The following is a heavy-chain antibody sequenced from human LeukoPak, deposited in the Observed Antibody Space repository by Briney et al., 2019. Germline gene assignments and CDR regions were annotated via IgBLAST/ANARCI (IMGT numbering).Heavy chain of an antibody. V-gene: IGHV4-34*01. D-gene: IGHD6-13*01. CDR3: ARGGGSWYLDY. J-gene: IGHJ4*02. CDR1: GGSFSGYY. CDR2: INHRGST. Sequence: PSETLSLTCAVYGGSFSGYYWSWIRQPPGKGLEWIGEINHRGSTNYNPSLKSRVTISVDTSKNQFSLKLSSVTAADTAVYYCARGGGSWYLDYWGQGTLVTVSP.